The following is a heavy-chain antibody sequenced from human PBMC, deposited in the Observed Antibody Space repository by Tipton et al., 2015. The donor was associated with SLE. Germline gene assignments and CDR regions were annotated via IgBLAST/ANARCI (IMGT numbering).Heavy chain of an antibody. D-gene: IGHD5-24*01. J-gene: IGHJ4*02. CDR1: DGSIRSTNYY. V-gene: IGHV4-39*07. Sequence: TLSLTCTVSDGSIRSTNYYWGWIRQPPGKGLEWIGTISHSGNTYSHTSLESRVTISVDTSQNQFSMSLSSVSAADTAVYYCARKELSTMRDYWGQGTLVTVSS. CDR2: ISHSGNT. CDR3: ARKELSTMRDY.